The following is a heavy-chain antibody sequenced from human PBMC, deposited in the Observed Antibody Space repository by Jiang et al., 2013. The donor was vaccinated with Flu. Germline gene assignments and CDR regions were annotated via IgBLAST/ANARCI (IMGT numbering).Heavy chain of an antibody. Sequence: LLKPSETLSLTCTVSGGSISSYYWSWIRQPPGKGLEWIGYIYYSGSTNYNPSLKSRVTISVDTSKNQFSLKLSSVTAADTAVYYCARLDRDGYTFWGQGTLVTVSS. CDR3: ARLDRDGYTF. V-gene: IGHV4-59*08. D-gene: IGHD5-24*01. J-gene: IGHJ4*02. CDR2: IYYSGST. CDR1: GGSISSYY.